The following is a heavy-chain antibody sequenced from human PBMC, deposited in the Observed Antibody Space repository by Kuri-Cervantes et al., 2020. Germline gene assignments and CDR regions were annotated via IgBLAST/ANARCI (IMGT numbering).Heavy chain of an antibody. J-gene: IGHJ4*02. CDR3: ARETGSGYYRGYFDY. CDR1: GYTFTSYY. V-gene: IGHV1-46*01. CDR2: INPSGGST. D-gene: IGHD3-22*01. Sequence: ASVKVSCKASGYTFTSYYMHWARQAPGQGLEWMGIINPSGGSTSYAQKFQGRVTMTRDTSTSTVYMELSSLRSEDTAVYYCARETGSGYYRGYFDYWGQGTLVTVS.